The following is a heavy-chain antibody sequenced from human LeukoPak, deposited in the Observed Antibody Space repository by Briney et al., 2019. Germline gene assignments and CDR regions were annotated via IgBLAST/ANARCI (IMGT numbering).Heavy chain of an antibody. D-gene: IGHD2-2*01. CDR3: ARCGAVVPAAMSD. V-gene: IGHV3-7*01. CDR1: GFTFSSYW. CDR2: IKQDGSEK. J-gene: IGHJ4*02. Sequence: GGSLRLSCAASGFTFSSYWMSWVRQAPGKGLEWVANIKQDGSEKYYVDSVKGRFTISRDNAKNSLYLQMNSLRAEDTAVYYCARCGAVVPAAMSDWGQGTLVTVSS.